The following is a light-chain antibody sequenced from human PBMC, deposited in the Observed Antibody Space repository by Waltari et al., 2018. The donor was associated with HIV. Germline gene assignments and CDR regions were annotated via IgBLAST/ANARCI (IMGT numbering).Light chain of an antibody. CDR1: SSNIGSNT. J-gene: IGLJ3*02. Sequence: QSVLTQPPSASGTPGQRVTISCSGSSSNIGSNTVSWYHQVPGTAPKVLIYSNDDRPPGCPDRCSRSKSGTSASLAISGLQSEDEADYYCATWDDSLNGWVFGGGTKVTVL. CDR2: SND. CDR3: ATWDDSLNGWV. V-gene: IGLV1-44*01.